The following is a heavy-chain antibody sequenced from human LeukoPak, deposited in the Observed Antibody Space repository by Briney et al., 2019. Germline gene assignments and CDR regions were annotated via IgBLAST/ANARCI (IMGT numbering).Heavy chain of an antibody. CDR1: GYSISSGYY. CDR2: IYTSGST. V-gene: IGHV4-4*07. Sequence: SETLSLTCAVSGYSISSGYYWSWIRQPAGKGLEWIGRIYTSGSTNYNPSLKSRVTMSVDTSKNQFSLKLSSVTAADTAVYYCARDGLIAVAGTPSYYYYYYMDVWGKGTTVTVSS. CDR3: ARDGLIAVAGTPSYYYYYYMDV. D-gene: IGHD6-19*01. J-gene: IGHJ6*03.